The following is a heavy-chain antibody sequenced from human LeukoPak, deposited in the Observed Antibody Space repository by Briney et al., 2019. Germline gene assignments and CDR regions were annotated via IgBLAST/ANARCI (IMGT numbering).Heavy chain of an antibody. V-gene: IGHV6-1*01. D-gene: IGHD6-19*01. CDR2: TYYRSKWYN. CDR3: AGDQGSGWENHIWYYYYYMDV. CDR1: GDSVSSNSAA. Sequence: PSQTLSLTCAISGDSVSSNSAAWNWIRQSPSRGLEWLGRTYYRSKWYNDYAVSVKSRITINPDTSKNQFSLQLNSVTPEDTAVYYCAGDQGSGWENHIWYYYYYMDVWGKGTTVTISS. J-gene: IGHJ6*03.